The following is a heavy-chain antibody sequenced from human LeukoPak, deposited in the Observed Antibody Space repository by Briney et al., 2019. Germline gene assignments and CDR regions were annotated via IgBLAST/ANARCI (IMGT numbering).Heavy chain of an antibody. J-gene: IGHJ4*02. V-gene: IGHV4-61*02. D-gene: IGHD4-23*01. CDR3: ARVSRGNSVGGDY. CDR2: IYTSEST. CDR1: GGSISSGSYY. Sequence: SQTLSLTCTVSGGSISSGSYYWSWIRQPAGKGLEWIGRIYTSESTNYNPSLKSRVTISLDTSKNQFSLKLSSVTAAGTAMYYCARVSRGNSVGGDYWGQGTLVTVSS.